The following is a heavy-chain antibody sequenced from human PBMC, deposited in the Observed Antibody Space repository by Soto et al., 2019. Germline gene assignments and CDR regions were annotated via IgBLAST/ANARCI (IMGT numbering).Heavy chain of an antibody. CDR2: IYSGGST. CDR1: GFTVSSNY. Sequence: GGSLRLSCAASGFTVSSNYMSWVRQAPGKGLEWVSVIYSGGSTYYADSVKGRFTISRDNSKNTLYLQMNSLRAEDTAVYYCARLNRVRQWLGRYYYYYGMDVWGQGTTVTVSS. V-gene: IGHV3-53*01. CDR3: ARLNRVRQWLGRYYYYYGMDV. J-gene: IGHJ6*02. D-gene: IGHD6-19*01.